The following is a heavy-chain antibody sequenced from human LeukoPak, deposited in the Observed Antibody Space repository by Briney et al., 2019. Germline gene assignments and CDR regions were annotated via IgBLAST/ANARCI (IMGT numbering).Heavy chain of an antibody. D-gene: IGHD1-26*01. V-gene: IGHV3-66*04. CDR3: AKRNSGNYFDD. CDR1: GATVSSNH. CDR2: IYSGGGT. Sequence: GGSLRLSCAVSGATVSSNHMSWVRQAPGKGLEWVSAIYSGGGTYYADSVKGRFTLSRDISKNTLYLQMNSLRAEDTAVYYCAKRNSGNYFDDWGQGSLVTVSS. J-gene: IGHJ4*02.